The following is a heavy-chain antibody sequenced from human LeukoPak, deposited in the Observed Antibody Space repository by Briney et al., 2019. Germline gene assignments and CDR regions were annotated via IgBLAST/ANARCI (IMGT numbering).Heavy chain of an antibody. D-gene: IGHD3-22*01. Sequence: SETLSLTCTVSGASISSYYWSWIRQPPGKGLEWIGFIYHSGSTSYNPSLKSRVTISVDMSKSQFSLKLTSVTAAGTAVYYCARDTRVYDSSGYHYFDYWGQGSLVTVSS. CDR1: GASISSYY. V-gene: IGHV4-59*01. J-gene: IGHJ4*02. CDR2: IYHSGST. CDR3: ARDTRVYDSSGYHYFDY.